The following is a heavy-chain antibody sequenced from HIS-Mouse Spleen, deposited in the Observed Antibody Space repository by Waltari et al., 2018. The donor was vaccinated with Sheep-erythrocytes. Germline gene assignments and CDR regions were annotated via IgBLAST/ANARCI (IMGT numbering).Heavy chain of an antibody. CDR2: IGTAGDT. D-gene: IGHD1-26*01. CDR3: ARANSGSYDDAFDI. V-gene: IGHV3-13*01. Sequence: EVQLVASGGGLVQHGGSLRLSCAASGFTFRSVEMRWVRQATGKGLEWVSAIGTAGDTYYPGSVKGRFTISRENAKNSLYLQMNSLRAGDTAVYYCARANSGSYDDAFDIWGQGTMVTVSS. CDR1: GFTFRSVE. J-gene: IGHJ3*02.